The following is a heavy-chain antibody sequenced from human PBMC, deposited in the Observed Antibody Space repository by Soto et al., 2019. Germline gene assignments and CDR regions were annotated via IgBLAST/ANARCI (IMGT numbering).Heavy chain of an antibody. CDR2: ISYGGHT. D-gene: IGHD4-17*01. J-gene: IGHJ4*02. CDR1: GTFVSSSDYH. CDR3: ARQLESTVFDY. Sequence: SETLSLTCSVSGTFVSSSDYHWTWIRQSPGKGLEYIGYISYGGHTNYDPSLESRVTISLDTSSNQFSMSLSFVTAADTAIYYCARQLESTVFDYRGQGALVTVSS. V-gene: IGHV4-61*08.